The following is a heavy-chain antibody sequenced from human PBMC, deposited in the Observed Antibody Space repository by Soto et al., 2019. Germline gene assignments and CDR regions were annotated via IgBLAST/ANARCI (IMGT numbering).Heavy chain of an antibody. CDR1: GGSISSGDYF. D-gene: IGHD3-9*01. CDR2: ISSIGST. Sequence: QVQLQESGPGLVKPSQTLSLTCTVSGGSISSGDYFWSWIRQSPGNGLEWIGYISSIGSTYYNPSLKSRVSVSRDTSKNQFSLKLSSVTTTYTAVYYCARGLVIRPYYYHGMDVWGQGTTVTVSS. V-gene: IGHV4-30-4*01. CDR3: ARGLVIRPYYYHGMDV. J-gene: IGHJ6*02.